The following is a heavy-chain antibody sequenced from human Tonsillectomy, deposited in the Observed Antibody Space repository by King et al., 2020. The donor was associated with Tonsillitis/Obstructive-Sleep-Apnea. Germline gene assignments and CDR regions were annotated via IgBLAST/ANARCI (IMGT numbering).Heavy chain of an antibody. CDR1: GFTFSSYG. Sequence: VQLVESGGGVVQPGRSLRLSCAASGFTFSSYGMHWVRQAPGKGLEWVAVIWYDGSNKYYADSVKGRFTISRDNSKNTLYLQMNSLRAEDTAVYYCARDQVGGSYIDYWGQGTLVTVSS. V-gene: IGHV3-33*01. J-gene: IGHJ4*02. CDR2: IWYDGSNK. CDR3: ARDQVGGSYIDY. D-gene: IGHD1-26*01.